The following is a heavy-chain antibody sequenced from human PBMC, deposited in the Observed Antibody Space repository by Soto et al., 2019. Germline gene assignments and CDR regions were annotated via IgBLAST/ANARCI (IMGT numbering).Heavy chain of an antibody. CDR1: GLTFSTFA. D-gene: IGHD5-18*01. Sequence: EGSLRLSCTASGLTFSTFAMSWVRQSPGKGLEWVSTISGNGGATFYADSVKGRFTISRDNSKNTLYLQMNSLKPEDTALYYCAKDRFLHSAMFDYWGQGTLVTVSS. CDR3: AKDRFLHSAMFDY. CDR2: ISGNGGAT. V-gene: IGHV3-23*01. J-gene: IGHJ4*02.